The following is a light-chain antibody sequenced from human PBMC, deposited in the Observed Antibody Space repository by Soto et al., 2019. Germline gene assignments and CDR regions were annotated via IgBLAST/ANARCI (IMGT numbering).Light chain of an antibody. CDR1: QSVSSNY. CDR2: GAS. J-gene: IGKJ5*01. Sequence: EIVLTQSPGTLSLSPGERATLSCRASQSVSSNYLAWFQQKPGQAPRLLIYGASNRATGIPDRFSGSGSGTDFTLTISRLEPEDFEVYYCQQYGSSPTFGQGTRLEIK. V-gene: IGKV3-20*01. CDR3: QQYGSSPT.